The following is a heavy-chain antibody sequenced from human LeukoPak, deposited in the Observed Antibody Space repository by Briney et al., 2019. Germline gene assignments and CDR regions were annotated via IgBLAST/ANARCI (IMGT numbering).Heavy chain of an antibody. CDR3: ARNTPGRYYYMDV. CDR2: MYYSGRT. J-gene: IGHJ6*03. Sequence: PSETLSLTCTVSGGSISSYYWSWIRQPPGRGLEWIGYMYYSGRTNYNPSPKSRVTISQDMSKNQFSLKLSSVTAADTAVYYCARNTPGRYYYMDVWGKETTVTVSS. CDR1: GGSISSYY. D-gene: IGHD3-10*01. V-gene: IGHV4-59*01.